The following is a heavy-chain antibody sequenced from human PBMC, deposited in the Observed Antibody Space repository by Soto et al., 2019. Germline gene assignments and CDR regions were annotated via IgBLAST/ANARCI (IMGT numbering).Heavy chain of an antibody. CDR2: IYDRGST. CDR3: ANAPLYPNY. Sequence: QEQLKESGPGLAKPSQTLCLSRTVSGGYIRSGGLYWSGILPHPGNGQEWIGYIYDRGSTYSNPSPKSLVTISVDTSKNQFSLKLTSVNAADTAVEYCANAPLYPNYWGQGTLVTFS. V-gene: IGHV4-31*01. CDR1: GGYIRSGGLY. D-gene: IGHD2-2*02. J-gene: IGHJ4*02.